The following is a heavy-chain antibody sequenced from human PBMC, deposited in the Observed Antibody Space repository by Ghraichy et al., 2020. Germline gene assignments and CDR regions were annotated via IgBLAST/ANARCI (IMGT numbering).Heavy chain of an antibody. CDR1: GYTFTSYG. CDR3: AASYCSGGSCYGDFDY. Sequence: ASVKVSCKASGYTFTSYGISWVRQAPGQGLEWMGWISAYNGNTNYAQKLQGRVTMTTDTSTSTAYMELRSLRSDDTAVYYCAASYCSGGSCYGDFDYWGQGTLVTVSS. J-gene: IGHJ4*02. V-gene: IGHV1-18*01. CDR2: ISAYNGNT. D-gene: IGHD2-15*01.